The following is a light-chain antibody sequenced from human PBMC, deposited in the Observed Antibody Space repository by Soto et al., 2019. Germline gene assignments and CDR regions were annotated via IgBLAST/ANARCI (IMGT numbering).Light chain of an antibody. Sequence: DIQMTQSPSTLSASVGDRVTITCRASQSISGWLAWYQQKPGKAPKLLIYKESSLESGVPSRFSGSGSGTEFTLTISSLQPDDFATYYCQQYNNYGSWTFGQGTKVEIK. J-gene: IGKJ1*01. CDR3: QQYNNYGSWT. CDR2: KES. CDR1: QSISGW. V-gene: IGKV1-5*03.